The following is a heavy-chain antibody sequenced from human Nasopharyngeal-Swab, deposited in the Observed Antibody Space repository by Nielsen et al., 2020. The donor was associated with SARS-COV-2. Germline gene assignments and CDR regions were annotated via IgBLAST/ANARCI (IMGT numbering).Heavy chain of an antibody. J-gene: IGHJ5*02. CDR2: ISWNSGSI. Sequence: SLKISCAASGFTFDDYAMHWVRQAPGKGLEWVSGISWNSGSIGYADSVKGRFTISRDNAKNSLYLQMNSLGAEDTALYYCAKDTNGGTFHWFDPWGQGTLVTVSS. D-gene: IGHD4-23*01. CDR3: AKDTNGGTFHWFDP. V-gene: IGHV3-9*01. CDR1: GFTFDDYA.